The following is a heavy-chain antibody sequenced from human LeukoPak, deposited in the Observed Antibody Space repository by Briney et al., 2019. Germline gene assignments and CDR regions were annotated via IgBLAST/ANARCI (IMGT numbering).Heavy chain of an antibody. CDR1: GGTFSSYA. CDR2: IIPIFGTA. D-gene: IGHD3-22*01. J-gene: IGHJ5*02. Sequence: SVKVSCKASGGTFSSYAMSWVRQAPGQGLEWMGRIIPIFGTANYAQKFQGRVTITTDESTSTAYMELSSLRSEDTAVYYCARRAYYYDSSGYHHNWFDPWGQGTLVTVSS. CDR3: ARRAYYYDSSGYHHNWFDP. V-gene: IGHV1-69*05.